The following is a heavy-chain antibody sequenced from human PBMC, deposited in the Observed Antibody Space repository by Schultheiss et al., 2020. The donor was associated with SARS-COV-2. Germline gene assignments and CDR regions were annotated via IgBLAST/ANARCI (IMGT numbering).Heavy chain of an antibody. CDR1: GGSFSGYY. Sequence: SETLSLTCAVYGGSFSGYYWSWIRQPPGKGLEWIGEINHSGSTNYNPSLKSRVTISVDRSKNQFSLKLSSVTAADTAVYYCARDTRGYFDLWGRGTLVTVSS. J-gene: IGHJ2*01. V-gene: IGHV4-34*01. D-gene: IGHD2-15*01. CDR2: INHSGST. CDR3: ARDTRGYFDL.